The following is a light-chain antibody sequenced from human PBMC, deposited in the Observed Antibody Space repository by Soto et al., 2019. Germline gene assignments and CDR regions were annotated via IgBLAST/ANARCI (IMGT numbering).Light chain of an antibody. Sequence: IVLTQSPLSLPATPGEPASISCRSSESLLQSNGNHYLDWYLQKPGQSPQVLIYLGSNRASGVPDRFSGSGSGTDFTLKISRVEAEDVGVYYCMQALHTPWTFGQGTKVEIK. CDR3: MQALHTPWT. V-gene: IGKV2-28*01. CDR2: LGS. CDR1: ESLLQSNGNHY. J-gene: IGKJ1*01.